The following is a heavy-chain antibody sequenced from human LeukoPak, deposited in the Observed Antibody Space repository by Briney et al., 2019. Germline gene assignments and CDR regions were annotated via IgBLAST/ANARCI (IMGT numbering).Heavy chain of an antibody. CDR1: GFTFSDYV. CDR3: VKDADDSGDFLFHA. J-gene: IGHJ5*02. D-gene: IGHD4-17*01. V-gene: IGHV3-23*01. CDR2: IGRSGSPT. Sequence: GGSLRLSCAVSGFTFSDYVMSWVRQTPGKGLEWVSGIGRSGSPTYFASSVKGRFTISRDNSKNTLYLQMNRLRAEDTALYFCVKDADDSGDFLFHAWGRGTLVTVSS.